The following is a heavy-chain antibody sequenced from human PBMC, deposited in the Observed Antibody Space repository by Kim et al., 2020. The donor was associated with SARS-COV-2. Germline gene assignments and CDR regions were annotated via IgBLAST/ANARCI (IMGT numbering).Heavy chain of an antibody. CDR3: VKDGDYSSSWYSFDY. V-gene: IGHV3-64D*09. J-gene: IGHJ4*02. CDR1: GFTFSSYA. CDR2: ISSNGGST. Sequence: GGSLRLSCSASGFTFSSYAMHWVRQAPGKGLEYVSAISSNGGSTYYADSVKGRFTISRDNSKNTLYLQMSSLRAEDTAVYYCVKDGDYSSSWYSFDYWGQGTLVTVSS. D-gene: IGHD6-13*01.